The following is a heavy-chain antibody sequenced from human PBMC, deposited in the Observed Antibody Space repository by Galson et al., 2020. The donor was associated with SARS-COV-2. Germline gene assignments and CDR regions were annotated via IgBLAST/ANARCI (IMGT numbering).Heavy chain of an antibody. CDR1: GDSITSGAYS. D-gene: IGHD3-3*01. CDR3: ARGVKILRFFEAHYYMDV. Sequence: SETLSLTCAVSGDSITSGAYSWSWIRQPPGKGLEWIGYIYYSGRTSYNPSVESRVTISLDRSKNQFSLELSSVTAADTAVYYCARGVKILRFFEAHYYMDVWGKGTTVTVSS. V-gene: IGHV4-30-2*01. CDR2: IYYSGRT. J-gene: IGHJ6*03.